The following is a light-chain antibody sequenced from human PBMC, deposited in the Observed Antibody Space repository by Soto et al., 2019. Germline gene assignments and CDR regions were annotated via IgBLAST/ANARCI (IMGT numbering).Light chain of an antibody. V-gene: IGLV1-40*01. J-gene: IGLJ2*01. Sequence: QSVLTQPPSVSGAPGQRVPIPCTGTSYNIGAGFDVHWYQHLPGTAPKLLIYGNNHRPSGVPDRFSGSKSGTSASLAITGLQAEDEADYSCQSFDTSLGRSVFGGGTKLTVL. CDR1: SYNIGAGFD. CDR3: QSFDTSLGRSV. CDR2: GNN.